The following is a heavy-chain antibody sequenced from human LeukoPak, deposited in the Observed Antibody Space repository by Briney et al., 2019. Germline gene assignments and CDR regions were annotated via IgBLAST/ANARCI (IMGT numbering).Heavy chain of an antibody. V-gene: IGHV4-31*11. CDR1: GGSFSGYY. Sequence: SETLSLTCAVYGGSFSGYYWSWIRQHPGKGLEWIGYIYYSGSTYYNPSLKSRVTISVDTSKNQFSLKLSSVTAADTAVYYCARARGYYDFWSGLGDNWFDPWGQGTLVTVSS. CDR3: ARARGYYDFWSGLGDNWFDP. CDR2: IYYSGST. J-gene: IGHJ5*02. D-gene: IGHD3-3*01.